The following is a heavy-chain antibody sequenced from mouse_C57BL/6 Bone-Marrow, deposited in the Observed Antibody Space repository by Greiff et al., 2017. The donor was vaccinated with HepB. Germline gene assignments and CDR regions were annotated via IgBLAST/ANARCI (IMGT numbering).Heavy chain of an antibody. CDR1: GFTFSSYT. J-gene: IGHJ2*01. V-gene: IGHV5-9*01. Sequence: EVMLVESGGGLVKPGGSLKLSCAASGFTFSSYTMSWVRQTPEKRLEWVATISGGGGNTYYPDSVKGRFTISRDNAKNTLYLQMSSLRSEDTALYYCARHRFHYYGSSNYFDYWGQGTTLTVSS. CDR2: ISGGGGNT. D-gene: IGHD1-1*01. CDR3: ARHRFHYYGSSNYFDY.